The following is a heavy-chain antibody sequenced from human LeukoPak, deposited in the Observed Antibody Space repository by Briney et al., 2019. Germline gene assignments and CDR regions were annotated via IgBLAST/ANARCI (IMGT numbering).Heavy chain of an antibody. CDR3: AKGSRWLLPQYFDF. D-gene: IGHD2-21*01. Sequence: PGGSLRLSCAASGFTFSSSAMSWVRQAPGKGLEWLSTISGGGGSTYYADSVKGRFTISRDNSKNTLYLHMKSLRAEDTAVYYCAKGSRWLLPQYFDFWGQGTLVTVSS. V-gene: IGHV3-23*01. CDR2: ISGGGGST. J-gene: IGHJ4*02. CDR1: GFTFSSSA.